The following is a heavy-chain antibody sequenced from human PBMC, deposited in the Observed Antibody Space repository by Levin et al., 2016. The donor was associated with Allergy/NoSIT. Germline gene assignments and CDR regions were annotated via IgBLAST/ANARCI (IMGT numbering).Heavy chain of an antibody. Sequence: GESLKISCAASGFTFSSYWMHWVRQAPGKGLVWVSRITRDGTGSNYADSVRGRFTISRDNTKNTVYLQMSSLRAEDTAVYYCARDLFTWGTETDYWGQGTLVTVSS. V-gene: IGHV3-74*01. J-gene: IGHJ4*02. D-gene: IGHD1/OR15-1a*01. CDR3: ARDLFTWGTETDY. CDR2: ITRDGTGS. CDR1: GFTFSSYW.